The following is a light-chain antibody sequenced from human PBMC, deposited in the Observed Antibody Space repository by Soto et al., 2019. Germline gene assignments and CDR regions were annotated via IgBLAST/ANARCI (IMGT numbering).Light chain of an antibody. CDR2: AAS. J-gene: IGKJ1*01. V-gene: IGKV1-39*01. CDR3: QQSYSTTWT. Sequence: DIPMTQAPSSLSASLGDRVTITCRASQGINTYLNWYQQKPGKAPKLLIYAASSLQSGVPSRFSGSESETDFTLTISSLQPEDFANYSCQQSYSTTWTFGQGTKVDIK. CDR1: QGINTY.